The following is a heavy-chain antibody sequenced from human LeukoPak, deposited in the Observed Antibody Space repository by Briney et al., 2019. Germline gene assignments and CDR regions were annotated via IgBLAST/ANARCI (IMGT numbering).Heavy chain of an antibody. D-gene: IGHD6-19*01. CDR2: IWYDGSNK. CDR3: AKGSSGWSTDAFDI. Sequence: QSGGSLRLSCAASGFTFSSFGMYWVRQAPGKGLEWVAVIWYDGSNKYYAESVKGRFTISRDNSKNTLYLQMNSLRAEDTAFYYCAKGSSGWSTDAFDIWGQGTMVTVSS. V-gene: IGHV3-30*02. J-gene: IGHJ3*02. CDR1: GFTFSSFG.